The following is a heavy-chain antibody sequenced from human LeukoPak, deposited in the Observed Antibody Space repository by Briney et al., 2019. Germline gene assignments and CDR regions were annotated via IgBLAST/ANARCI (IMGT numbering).Heavy chain of an antibody. V-gene: IGHV4-4*07. J-gene: IGHJ4*02. Sequence: SETLSLTCTVSGDSISGYYWSWIRQPAGKGLDWIGRIYTSGSTNYNPSLKSRVTISVDTSKNQFSLKLSSVTAADTAVYYCARFPTSQQLGFDYWGQGTLVTVSS. D-gene: IGHD6-13*01. CDR1: GDSISGYY. CDR3: ARFPTSQQLGFDY. CDR2: IYTSGST.